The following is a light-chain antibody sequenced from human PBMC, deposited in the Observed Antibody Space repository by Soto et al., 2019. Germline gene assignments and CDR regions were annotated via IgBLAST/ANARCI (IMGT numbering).Light chain of an antibody. J-gene: IGLJ1*01. Sequence: QSALTQPPSASGSPGQSVTISCTGTSSDVGGYDYVSWHQHHPGKAPKLMLYDVSKRPSGVPDRFSGSKSGNTASLTVSGLQAEDEADYYCSSYARSNTFVFGTGTKLTVL. CDR3: SSYARSNTFV. CDR2: DVS. CDR1: SSDVGGYDY. V-gene: IGLV2-8*01.